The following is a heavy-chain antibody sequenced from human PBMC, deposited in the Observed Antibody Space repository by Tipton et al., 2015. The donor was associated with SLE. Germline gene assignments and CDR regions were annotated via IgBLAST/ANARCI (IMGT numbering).Heavy chain of an antibody. CDR2: ISTYNDNA. CDR1: GYTFTSYG. CDR3: AREVVATVDAFDI. D-gene: IGHD5-12*01. Sequence: QVQLVQSGVEVKKPGASVKVPCKASGYTFTSYGISWVRQAPGQGLEWMGWISTYNDNANYAQRLQDRVTMTTDTSTSTAYMELRSLRSDDTAVYYCAREVVATVDAFDIWGQATMVTVSS. V-gene: IGHV1-18*01. J-gene: IGHJ3*02.